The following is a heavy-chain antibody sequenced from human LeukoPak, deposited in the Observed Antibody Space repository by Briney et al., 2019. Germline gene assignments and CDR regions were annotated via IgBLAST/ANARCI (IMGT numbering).Heavy chain of an antibody. CDR2: IWYDGSNK. CDR1: GFTFSSYG. CDR3: AKDRSSGCLDY. D-gene: IGHD6-19*01. J-gene: IGHJ4*02. V-gene: IGHV3-33*06. Sequence: GSLRLSCAASGFTFSSYGMHWVRQAPGKGLEWVAVIWYDGSNKYYADSVKGRFTISRDNSKNTLYLQMNSLRAEDTAVYYCAKDRSSGCLDYWGQGTLVTVSS.